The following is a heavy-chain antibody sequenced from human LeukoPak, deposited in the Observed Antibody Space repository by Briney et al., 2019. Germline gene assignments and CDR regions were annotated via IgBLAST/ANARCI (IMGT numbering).Heavy chain of an antibody. J-gene: IGHJ5*02. Sequence: SQTLSLTCTDSGGSISSGGYYWSWIRQHPGKGLEWIGYIYYSGSTYYNPSLKSRVTISVDTSKNQFSLKLSSVTAADTAVYYCASLRRYGSGSYYQPSGYWFDPWGQGTLVTVSS. CDR2: IYYSGST. D-gene: IGHD3-10*01. CDR1: GGSISSGGYY. CDR3: ASLRRYGSGSYYQPSGYWFDP. V-gene: IGHV4-31*03.